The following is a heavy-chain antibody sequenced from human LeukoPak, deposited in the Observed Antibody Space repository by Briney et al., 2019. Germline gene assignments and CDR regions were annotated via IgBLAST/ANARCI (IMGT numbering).Heavy chain of an antibody. Sequence: PGRSLRLSCAASGFTFDNYAMHWVRQAPGKGLEWVSGIAWNSGNTGFADSVKGRFTISRDNAENSPYLQMNSLTPEDTAFYFCAKDMNSYGSGSSYNPWGPFDSWGQGTLVTFSS. D-gene: IGHD3-10*01. CDR3: AKDMNSYGSGSSYNPWGPFDS. CDR2: IAWNSGNT. J-gene: IGHJ4*02. V-gene: IGHV3-9*01. CDR1: GFTFDNYA.